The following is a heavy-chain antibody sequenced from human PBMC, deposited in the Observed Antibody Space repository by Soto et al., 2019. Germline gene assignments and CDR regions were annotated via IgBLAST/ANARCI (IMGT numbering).Heavy chain of an antibody. D-gene: IGHD6-13*01. V-gene: IGHV3-30*18. J-gene: IGHJ5*02. CDR3: AKDLASIAAADDRGGWFDP. CDR1: GFTFSSYG. Sequence: QVQLVESGGGVVQPGRSLRLSCAASGFTFSSYGMHWVRQAPGKGLEWVAVISYDGSNKYYADSVKGRFTISRDNSMNSLXXQMNSLRAEDTAVYYCAKDLASIAAADDRGGWFDPWGQGTLVTVSS. CDR2: ISYDGSNK.